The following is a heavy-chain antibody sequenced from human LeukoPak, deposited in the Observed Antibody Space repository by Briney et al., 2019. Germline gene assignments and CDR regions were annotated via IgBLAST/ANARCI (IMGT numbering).Heavy chain of an antibody. D-gene: IGHD3-9*01. CDR2: IIPIFGTA. CDR3: ARAPLNYDILTGCDY. J-gene: IGHJ4*02. CDR1: GGTFSSYA. Sequence: SVKVSCKASGGTFSSYAISWVRQAPGQGLEWMGGIIPIFGTANYAQKFQGRVTITADESTSTAYMELSSLRSEDTAVYYCARAPLNYDILTGCDYWGQGTLVTVSS. V-gene: IGHV1-69*13.